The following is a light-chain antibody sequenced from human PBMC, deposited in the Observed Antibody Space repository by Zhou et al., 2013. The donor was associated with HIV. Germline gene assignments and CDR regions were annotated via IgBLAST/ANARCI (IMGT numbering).Light chain of an antibody. J-gene: IGKJ2*01. CDR2: KAS. CDR3: LQYNIYPLT. Sequence: DIQMTQSPSSVSASVGDRVTITCRASQGIGSWLAWFQQKPGKAPKLLIYKASSLESGVPSRFSGSGSGTEFTLTISSVQPEDFATYHCLQYNIYPLTFGQGTRLEIK. V-gene: IGKV1-5*03. CDR1: QGIGSW.